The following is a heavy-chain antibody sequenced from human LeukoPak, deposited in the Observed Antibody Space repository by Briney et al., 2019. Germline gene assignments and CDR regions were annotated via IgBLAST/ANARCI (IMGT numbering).Heavy chain of an antibody. J-gene: IGHJ4*02. V-gene: IGHV1-69*13. CDR3: ASGGATYYDFWSGYFSFDY. D-gene: IGHD3-3*01. Sequence: ASVKVSCKASGGTLSSYAISWVRQAPGQGLEWMGGIIPIFGTAKYAQKFQGRVTITADESTSTAYMELSSLRSEDTAVYYCASGGATYYDFWSGYFSFDYWGQGTLVTVSS. CDR1: GGTLSSYA. CDR2: IIPIFGTA.